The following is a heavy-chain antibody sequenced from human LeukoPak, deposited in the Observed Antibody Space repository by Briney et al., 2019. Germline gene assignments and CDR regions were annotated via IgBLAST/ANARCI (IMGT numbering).Heavy chain of an antibody. D-gene: IGHD4-17*01. CDR3: ARVFGDYVPPDY. V-gene: IGHV4-59*12. Sequence: SETLSLTCTVSGGSISSYYWSWIRQPPGKGLEWIGYIYYSGSTNYNPSLKSRVTISVDTSKNQFSLKLSSVTAADTAVYYCARVFGDYVPPDYWGQGTLVTVSS. CDR2: IYYSGST. J-gene: IGHJ4*02. CDR1: GGSISSYY.